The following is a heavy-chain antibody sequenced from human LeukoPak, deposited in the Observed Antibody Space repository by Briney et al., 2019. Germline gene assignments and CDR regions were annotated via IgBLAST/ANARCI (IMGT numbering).Heavy chain of an antibody. Sequence: GASVKVSCKASGYTFTGYYMHWVRQAPGQGLEWMGWINPNSGGTNYAQKFQGRVTMTRDTSISTAYMELSRLRSDDTAVYYCARSRRNYYYYGMDVWGQGTTATVSS. V-gene: IGHV1-2*02. CDR1: GYTFTGYY. CDR2: INPNSGGT. J-gene: IGHJ6*02. CDR3: ARSRRNYYYYGMDV.